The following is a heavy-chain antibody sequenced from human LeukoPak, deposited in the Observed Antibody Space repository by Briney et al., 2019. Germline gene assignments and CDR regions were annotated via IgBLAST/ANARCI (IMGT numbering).Heavy chain of an antibody. D-gene: IGHD6-13*01. V-gene: IGHV3-11*04. CDR2: ISSSGSII. CDR1: GFVFRNYF. Sequence: GGSLRLSCAASGFVFRNYFMSWVRQAPGKGLEWVSYISSSGSIIYYADSVKGRFTISRDNAKNSLCLQMNSLRAEDTAVYYCARGGIAAAGTTWFDPWGQGTLVTVSS. CDR3: ARGGIAAAGTTWFDP. J-gene: IGHJ5*02.